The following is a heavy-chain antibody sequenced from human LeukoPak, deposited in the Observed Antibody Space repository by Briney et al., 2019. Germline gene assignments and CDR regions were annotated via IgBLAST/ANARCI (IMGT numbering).Heavy chain of an antibody. Sequence: GGSLRLSCAASVFTFSSYEMNCVRQAPLKGLVWVSYISSSGSTIYYADSVKGRFTISIDNDKSSPYLQMNSLRAEDTAVSYCPRDPYDSSGPNFPYFDYWGQATLVTASS. CDR1: VFTFSSYE. J-gene: IGHJ4*02. CDR3: PRDPYDSSGPNFPYFDY. V-gene: IGHV3-48*03. CDR2: ISSSGSTI. D-gene: IGHD3-22*01.